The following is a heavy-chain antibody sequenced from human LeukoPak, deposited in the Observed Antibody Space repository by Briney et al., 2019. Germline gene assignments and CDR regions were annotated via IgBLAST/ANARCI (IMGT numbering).Heavy chain of an antibody. CDR3: ARDGPGIAVAGTRRVYSIDP. Sequence: SETLSLTCAVYGGSFSGYYWSWIRQPPGKGLEWIGEINHGGSTNYNPSLKSRVTISVDTSKNQFSLKLSSVTAADTAVYYCARDGPGIAVAGTRRVYSIDPWGQGTLVTVSS. CDR1: GGSFSGYY. CDR2: INHGGST. J-gene: IGHJ5*02. D-gene: IGHD6-19*01. V-gene: IGHV4-34*01.